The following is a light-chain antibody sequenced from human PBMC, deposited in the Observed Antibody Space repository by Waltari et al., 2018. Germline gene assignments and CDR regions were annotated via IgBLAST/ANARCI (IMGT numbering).Light chain of an antibody. CDR3: AAWDDTLNGWV. J-gene: IGLJ3*02. CDR1: RSNIGSNT. CDR2: SNN. Sequence: QSVLTQPPSASGTPGQRVTISLSGSRSNIGSNTVNWHQQLPGPAPKPLIYSNNQRPSGVPDRFSGSKSGTSASLAISGLQSEDEADYYCAAWDDTLNGWVFGGGTKLTVL. V-gene: IGLV1-44*01.